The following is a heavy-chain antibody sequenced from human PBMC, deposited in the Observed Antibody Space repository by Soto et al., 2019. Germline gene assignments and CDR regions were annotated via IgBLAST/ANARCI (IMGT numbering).Heavy chain of an antibody. CDR2: IFHSGST. CDR3: VRGGIAGHWFDP. J-gene: IGHJ5*02. CDR1: GGSISSGGYY. V-gene: IGHV4-31*03. Sequence: SETLSLTCTVSGGSISSGGYYWSWIRQHPGKGLEWLGYIFHSGSTLYNPSLRGRLTLSADTSRNQLSLHLTSVTAADTAVYYCVRGGIAGHWFDPWGQGILVTSPQ. D-gene: IGHD2-15*01.